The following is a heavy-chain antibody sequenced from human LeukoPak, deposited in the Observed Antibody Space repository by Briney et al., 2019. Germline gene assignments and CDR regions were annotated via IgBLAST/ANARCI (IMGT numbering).Heavy chain of an antibody. D-gene: IGHD6-19*01. CDR2: ILYDGRSE. CDR3: AKAGIGVVGYFDY. Sequence: PGGSLRLSCAASGFTFSNYGMHWVRLAPGKGLEWVAYILYDGRSENYAESVKGRFTISRDNSKSTLFLQMNSLRDEDTALYYCAKAGIGVVGYFDYWGQGTLVTVSS. V-gene: IGHV3-30*18. J-gene: IGHJ4*02. CDR1: GFTFSNYG.